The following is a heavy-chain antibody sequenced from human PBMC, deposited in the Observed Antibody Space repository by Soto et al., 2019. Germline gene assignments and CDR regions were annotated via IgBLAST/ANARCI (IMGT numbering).Heavy chain of an antibody. CDR2: INQSGSP. V-gene: IGHV4-4*02. CDR1: NGTSSSSNW. CDR3: ARGLIVWFGELSRRGGHYYYMDV. D-gene: IGHD3-10*01. Sequence: SDPCGVCNGTSSSSNWWTWVRKPPGKGLEWIGEINQSGSPNYNPSLRSRVTISVDKSKRQFFLKLSSVTAADSAVYYCARGLIVWFGELSRRGGHYYYMDVWGKGTTVTVSS. J-gene: IGHJ6*03.